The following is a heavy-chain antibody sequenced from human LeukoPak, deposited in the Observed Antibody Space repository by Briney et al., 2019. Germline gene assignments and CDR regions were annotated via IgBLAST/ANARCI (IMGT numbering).Heavy chain of an antibody. CDR3: ARDKVDSSGRYGMDV. D-gene: IGHD6-19*01. CDR2: ISSSGSTI. J-gene: IGHJ6*02. Sequence: GGSLRLSCAASGFTFSDYYMSSIRHAPGKGLEWVSYISSSGSTIYYADSVKGRFTISRDNAKNSLYLQMNSLRAEDTAVYYCARDKVDSSGRYGMDVWGQGTTVTVSS. V-gene: IGHV3-11*01. CDR1: GFTFSDYY.